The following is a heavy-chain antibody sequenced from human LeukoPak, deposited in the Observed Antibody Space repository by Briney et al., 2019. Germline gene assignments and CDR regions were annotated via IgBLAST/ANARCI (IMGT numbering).Heavy chain of an antibody. V-gene: IGHV3-23*01. Sequence: GGSLRLSCAASGFTFSSYGMSWVRQAPGKGLEWVSAISGSGGSTYYADSVKGRFTISRDNAKNSLYLQMNSLRAEDTAVYYCARDYGSGSYPFDHWGQGTLVTVSS. CDR1: GFTFSSYG. CDR3: ARDYGSGSYPFDH. CDR2: ISGSGGST. D-gene: IGHD3-10*01. J-gene: IGHJ4*02.